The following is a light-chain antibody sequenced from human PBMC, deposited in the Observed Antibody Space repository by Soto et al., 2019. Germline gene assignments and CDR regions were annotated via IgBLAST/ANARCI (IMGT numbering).Light chain of an antibody. CDR3: QQFNKWPRT. J-gene: IGKJ1*01. CDR1: QSVSTN. Sequence: VMTQSPATLSVSPLERSSLSCMASQSVSTNLAWYQQRPGQAPRLITSGAYTRATGIPARFSGSGSGTEFTLTISSLQSEDFAIYYCQQFNKWPRTFGQGTKVDI. CDR2: GAY. V-gene: IGKV3-15*01.